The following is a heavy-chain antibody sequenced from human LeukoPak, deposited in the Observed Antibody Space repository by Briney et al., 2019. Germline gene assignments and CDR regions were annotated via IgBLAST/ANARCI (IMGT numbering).Heavy chain of an antibody. CDR2: INPNSGGT. J-gene: IGHJ4*02. CDR1: GYTFTSYY. V-gene: IGHV1-2*02. CDR3: ATDRTTVTTTNPYY. Sequence: ASVKVSCKASGYTFTSYYMHWVRQAPGQGLEWMGWINPNSGGTNYAQKFQGRVTMTRDTSISTAYMELSRLRSDDTAVYYCATDRTTVTTTNPYYWGQGTLVTVSS. D-gene: IGHD4-17*01.